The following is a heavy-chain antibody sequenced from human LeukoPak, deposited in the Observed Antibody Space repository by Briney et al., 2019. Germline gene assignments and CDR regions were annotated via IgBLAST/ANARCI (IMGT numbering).Heavy chain of an antibody. CDR3: ARLSSGIYSDY. V-gene: IGHV5-10-1*01. CDR1: GYSFTTYW. J-gene: IGHJ4*02. D-gene: IGHD1-26*01. CDR2: IGPSDPYT. Sequence: GESLKISCKGSGYSFTTYWIGWVRQMPGKGLEWMGRIGPSDPYTNYSPSFQGHVTISADKSISTAYLQWSSLKASDTAMYYCARLSSGIYSDYWGQGTLVTVSS.